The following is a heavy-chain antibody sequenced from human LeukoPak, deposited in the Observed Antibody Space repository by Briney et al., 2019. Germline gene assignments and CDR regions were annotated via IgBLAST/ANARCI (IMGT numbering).Heavy chain of an antibody. J-gene: IGHJ4*02. CDR1: GVSFCGYY. V-gene: IGHV3-23*01. Sequence: ETLSLTCAVYGVSFCGYYWSWVRQAPGKGLEWVSAISGSGGSTDYADSVKGRLTISRDNSKNTLYLQMNSLRAEDTAVYYCARVVDHDYGDYYLDYWGQGTLVTVSS. CDR3: ARVVDHDYGDYYLDY. D-gene: IGHD4-17*01. CDR2: ISGSGGST.